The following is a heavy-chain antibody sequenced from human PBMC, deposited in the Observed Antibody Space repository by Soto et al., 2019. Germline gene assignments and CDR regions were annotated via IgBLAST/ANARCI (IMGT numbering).Heavy chain of an antibody. J-gene: IGHJ5*02. Sequence: QVQLQESGPGLVKPSQTLSLTCTVSGGSISTGGYYWNWIRQHPGKGREWIGYFYYSGSTYYNPTRKSRVTISVTPSKNQFPLTLSSVTAADTAVYYCARSVFPWGQGTLVTVSS. CDR1: GGSISTGGYY. CDR2: FYYSGST. CDR3: ARSVFP. V-gene: IGHV4-31*03.